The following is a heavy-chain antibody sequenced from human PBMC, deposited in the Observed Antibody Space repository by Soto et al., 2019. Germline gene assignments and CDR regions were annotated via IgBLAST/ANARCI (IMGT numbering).Heavy chain of an antibody. D-gene: IGHD3-3*01. CDR2: ISGSGGST. J-gene: IGHJ6*04. V-gene: IGHV3-23*01. CDR3: AKELHHSRLEWLPGESGMDV. CDR1: GFTFSSYA. Sequence: GGSLRLSCAASGFTFSSYAMSWVRQAPGKGLEWVSAISGSGGSTYYADSVKGRFTISRDNSKNTLYLQMNSLRAEDTAVYYCAKELHHSRLEWLPGESGMDVWGKGTTVTVSS.